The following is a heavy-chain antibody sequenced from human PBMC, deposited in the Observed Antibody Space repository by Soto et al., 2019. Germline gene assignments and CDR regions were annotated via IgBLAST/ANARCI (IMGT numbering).Heavy chain of an antibody. V-gene: IGHV1-69*12. Sequence: QVQLVQSGAKVKKSGSSVKVACKVSGDTFSNYAINWVRRAPGQGLEWMGAIVPIFRTTNYAQKFQGRVTITADESTITAYMELSRLRSDDTATYYCAREASAPGTFREDASDIWGQGTKVTVSS. D-gene: IGHD1-7*01. CDR2: IVPIFRTT. J-gene: IGHJ3*02. CDR1: GDTFSNYA. CDR3: AREASAPGTFREDASDI.